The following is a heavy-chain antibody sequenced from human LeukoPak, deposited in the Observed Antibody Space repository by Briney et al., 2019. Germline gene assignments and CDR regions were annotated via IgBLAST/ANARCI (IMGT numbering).Heavy chain of an antibody. V-gene: IGHV4-61*02. CDR2: IYTSGTT. D-gene: IGHD3-9*01. CDR3: ARSRILTGYPAPLDF. Sequence: SETLSLTCTVSGGSISSGSYYWSWIRQPAGKGLEWIGRIYTSGTTHYSPSLKSRVTISVDTSKTQLSLELSYVTAADTAVYYCARSRILTGYPAPLDFWGQGTLVTVSS. J-gene: IGHJ4*02. CDR1: GGSISSGSYY.